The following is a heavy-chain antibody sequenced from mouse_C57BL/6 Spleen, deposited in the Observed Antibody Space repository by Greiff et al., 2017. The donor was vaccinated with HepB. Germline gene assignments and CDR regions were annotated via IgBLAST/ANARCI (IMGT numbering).Heavy chain of an antibody. J-gene: IGHJ2*01. Sequence: VQLQQSDAELVKPGASVKISCKVSGYTFTDHTIHWMKQRPEQGLEWIGYIYPRDGSTKYNEKFKGKATLTADKSSSTAYMQLNSLTSEDSAVYVCARSGYYGSSFYYFDYWGQGTTLTVSS. CDR2: IYPRDGST. CDR1: GYTFTDHT. CDR3: ARSGYYGSSFYYFDY. V-gene: IGHV1-78*01. D-gene: IGHD1-1*01.